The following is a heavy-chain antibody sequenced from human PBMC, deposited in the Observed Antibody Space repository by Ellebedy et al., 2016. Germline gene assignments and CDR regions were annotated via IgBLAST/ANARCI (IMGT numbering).Heavy chain of an antibody. D-gene: IGHD6-19*01. CDR3: AKAHTETVAGFDY. J-gene: IGHJ4*02. CDR1: GFIFSNYA. V-gene: IGHV3-23*01. CDR2: ISSSGDGT. Sequence: GESLKISXAASGFIFSNYAMSWVRRSPGRGLEWVSTISSSGDGTNDADSVKGRFTISRDNAKNSLYLQMNSLRAEDTALYYCAKAHTETVAGFDYWGQGTLVTVSS.